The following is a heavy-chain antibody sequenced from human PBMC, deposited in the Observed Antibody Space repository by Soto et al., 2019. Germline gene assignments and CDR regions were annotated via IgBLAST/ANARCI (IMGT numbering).Heavy chain of an antibody. V-gene: IGHV4-39*01. J-gene: IGHJ3*02. D-gene: IGHD3-10*01. Sequence: SETLSLTCTVSGGSISSSSYYWGWIRQPPGKGLEWIGSIYYSGSTYYNPSLKSRVTISVNTSKNQFSLKLSSVTAADTAVYYCARHVSGSYYNDAFDIWGQGTMVTVSS. CDR2: IYYSGST. CDR3: ARHVSGSYYNDAFDI. CDR1: GGSISSSSYY.